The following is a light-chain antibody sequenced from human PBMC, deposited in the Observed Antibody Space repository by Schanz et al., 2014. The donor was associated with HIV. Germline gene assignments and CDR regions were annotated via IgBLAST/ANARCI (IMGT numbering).Light chain of an antibody. Sequence: EIVLTQSPGTLSLSPGERATLSCRTSQSISASYLAWYQQKPGQAPRLLIYGASSRATGVPDRFSGSGSGTDFTLTISGLEPEDFAVYHCQHYGGSPRWTFGQGTKVEVK. J-gene: IGKJ1*01. CDR2: GAS. V-gene: IGKV3-20*01. CDR1: QSISASY. CDR3: QHYGGSPRWT.